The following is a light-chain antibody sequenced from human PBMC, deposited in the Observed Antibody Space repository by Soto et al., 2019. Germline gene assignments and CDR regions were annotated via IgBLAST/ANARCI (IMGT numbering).Light chain of an antibody. Sequence: EIVMTQSPATLSLSPGETATLSCRASQSVHSNLAWFQQHPGQAPRLLIYGASSRATGIPVRFSGSGSGTEFTLTISSLQPEDFAVYYCQQYGSSPITFGQGTRLEIK. V-gene: IGKV3-15*01. CDR3: QQYGSSPIT. CDR2: GAS. CDR1: QSVHSN. J-gene: IGKJ5*01.